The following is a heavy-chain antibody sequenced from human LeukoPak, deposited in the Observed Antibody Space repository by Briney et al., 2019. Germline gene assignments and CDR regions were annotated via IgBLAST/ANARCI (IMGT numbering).Heavy chain of an antibody. CDR1: GYSFTSYW. Sequence: GESLKISCKGSGYSFTSYWIGWVRQAPGKGLEWVANIGEDGNEKYYVDSVKGRFTISRDNAKNSLYLQMNSLRVEDTAVYYCARNWAMLDYWGQGILVTVSS. J-gene: IGHJ4*02. V-gene: IGHV3-7*04. CDR2: IGEDGNEK. CDR3: ARNWAMLDY. D-gene: IGHD2-2*01.